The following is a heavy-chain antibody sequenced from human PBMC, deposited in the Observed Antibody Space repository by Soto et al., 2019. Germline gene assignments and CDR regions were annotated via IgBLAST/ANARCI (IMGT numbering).Heavy chain of an antibody. J-gene: IGHJ4*02. V-gene: IGHV1-69*02. Sequence: SVKVSCKASGGTFSSYTISWVRQAPGQGLEWMGRIIPILGIANYAQKFQGRVTITADKSTSTAYMELSSLRSEDTAVYYCARAYEGDYFDYWGQGTLVTVSS. CDR1: GGTFSSYT. CDR2: IIPILGIA. CDR3: ARAYEGDYFDY. D-gene: IGHD3-16*01.